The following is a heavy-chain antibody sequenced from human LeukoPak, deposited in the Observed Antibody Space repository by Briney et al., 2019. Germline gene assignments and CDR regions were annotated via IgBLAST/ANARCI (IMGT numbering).Heavy chain of an antibody. CDR3: ANGSASSGYPRDY. Sequence: PGGSLRLSCAASGFTFTTYGMSWVRQAPGKGLEWVSGISRSGVNTYYADSVKGRFTISRDNSKSTLYLQMNSLRVEDTAVYYCANGSASSGYPRDYWGQGTLVTVSS. J-gene: IGHJ4*02. V-gene: IGHV3-23*01. D-gene: IGHD3-22*01. CDR1: GFTFTTYG. CDR2: ISRSGVNT.